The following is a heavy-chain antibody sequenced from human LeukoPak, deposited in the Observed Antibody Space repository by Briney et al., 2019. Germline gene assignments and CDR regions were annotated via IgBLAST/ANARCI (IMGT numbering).Heavy chain of an antibody. CDR3: ARSTPYDYVWGSYRPDDAFDI. J-gene: IGHJ3*02. CDR1: GGSFSGYY. CDR2: IYTSGST. D-gene: IGHD3-16*02. V-gene: IGHV4-59*10. Sequence: SETLSLTCAVYGGSFSGYYWSWIRQPPGKGLEWIGHIYTSGSTNYNPSFKSRVTMSVDTSKNQFSLKLSSVTAADTAVYYCARSTPYDYVWGSYRPDDAFDIWGQGTMVTVSS.